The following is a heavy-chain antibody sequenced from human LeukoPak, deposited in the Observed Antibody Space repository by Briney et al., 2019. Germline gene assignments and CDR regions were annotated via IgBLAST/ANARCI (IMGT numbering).Heavy chain of an antibody. CDR2: IFTTSSSI. CDR3: ARDRSTGSYFFFDY. V-gene: IGHV3-48*02. J-gene: IGHJ4*02. Sequence: GGSLRLSCAASGFTFSNYNMNWVRQAPGKGLEWVSFIFTTSSSIYYTDSVKGRFTISRDNAKNSLFLQMVSLRDEDTAVYYCARDRSTGSYFFFDYWGQGVLVTVSS. CDR1: GFTFSNYN. D-gene: IGHD6-19*01.